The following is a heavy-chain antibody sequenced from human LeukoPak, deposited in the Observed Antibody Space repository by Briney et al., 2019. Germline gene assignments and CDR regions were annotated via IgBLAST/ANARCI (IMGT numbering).Heavy chain of an antibody. Sequence: SETLSLTCAVNGGSFSGYYWSWIRQPPGKGLEWIGEINHSGSTNYNPSLKSRVTISVDTSKNQFSLKLSSVTAADTAVYYCARGPAGIHGLHRGWFDPWGQGTLVTVSS. J-gene: IGHJ5*02. V-gene: IGHV4-34*01. CDR3: ARGPAGIHGLHRGWFDP. CDR1: GGSFSGYY. CDR2: INHSGST. D-gene: IGHD5-24*01.